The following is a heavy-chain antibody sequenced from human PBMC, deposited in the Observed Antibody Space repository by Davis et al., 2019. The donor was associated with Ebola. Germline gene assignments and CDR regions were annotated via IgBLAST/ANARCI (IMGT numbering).Heavy chain of an antibody. V-gene: IGHV1-18*04. J-gene: IGHJ4*02. CDR3: ARAQFPTTSDH. D-gene: IGHD1-1*01. CDR2: INPHNGNT. CDR1: GYTFANYG. Sequence: ASVQVSCKASGYTFANYGITWVRQAPGQGLEWMGWINPHNGNTNYAQYVQGRVTMTTDTSTSTAYMGVGILRSGDTAVYYCARAQFPTTSDHWGQGTLVTVSS.